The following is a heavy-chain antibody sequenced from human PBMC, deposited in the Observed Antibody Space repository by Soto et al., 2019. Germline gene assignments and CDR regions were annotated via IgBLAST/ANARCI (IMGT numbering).Heavy chain of an antibody. J-gene: IGHJ3*02. CDR1: GGTFSSYA. CDR2: IIPIFGTA. D-gene: IGHD1-26*01. CDR3: ARSSGSYYGGANDAFDI. V-gene: IGHV1-69*13. Sequence: ASVKVSCKASGGTFSSYAISWVRQAPGQGLEWMGGIIPIFGTANYAQKFQGRVTITADESTSTAYMELSSLRSEDTAVYYCARSSGSYYGGANDAFDIWGQGTMVTV.